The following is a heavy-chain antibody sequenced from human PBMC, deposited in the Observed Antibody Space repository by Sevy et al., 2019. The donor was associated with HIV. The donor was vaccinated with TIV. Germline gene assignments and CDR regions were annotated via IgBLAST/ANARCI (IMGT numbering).Heavy chain of an antibody. CDR3: AKGSYYGSGSYYSHFDY. D-gene: IGHD3-10*01. CDR2: ISWDGGST. CDR1: GFTFDDYT. J-gene: IGHJ4*02. Sequence: GGPLRLSCAASGFTFDDYTMHWVRQAPGKGLEWVSLISWDGGSTYYADSVKGRFTISRDNSKNSLYLQMNSLRTEDTALYYCAKGSYYGSGSYYSHFDYWGQGTLVTVSS. V-gene: IGHV3-43*01.